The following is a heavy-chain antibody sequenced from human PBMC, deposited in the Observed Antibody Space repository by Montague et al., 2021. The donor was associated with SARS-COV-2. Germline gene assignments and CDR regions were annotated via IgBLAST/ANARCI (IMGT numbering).Heavy chain of an antibody. CDR2: IWYDGSNE. J-gene: IGHJ4*02. D-gene: IGHD1-26*01. V-gene: IGHV3-33*01. Sequence: SLRLSCAASGFIFSSYGMHWVRQAPGKGLEWVAHIWYDGSNENYVDSVKGRFTISRDNFKNTLYLQMNSLRAEDTAIYYCARGSVGGYYFDYWGQGTWSPSPQ. CDR3: ARGSVGGYYFDY. CDR1: GFIFSSYG.